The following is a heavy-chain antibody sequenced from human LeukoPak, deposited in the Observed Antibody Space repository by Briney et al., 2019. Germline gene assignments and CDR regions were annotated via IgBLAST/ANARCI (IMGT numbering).Heavy chain of an antibody. V-gene: IGHV3-74*01. Sequence: GGSLRLSCGASGFTFSRYWMHWVRQAPGKGLVWVSRINTDGSSTSYADSVKGRFTISRDNAKNTLYLQMNSLRDEDTAVYYCVRDIPNGDYVFEPWGQGTLVTVSS. J-gene: IGHJ5*02. D-gene: IGHD4-17*01. CDR1: GFTFSRYW. CDR3: VRDIPNGDYVFEP. CDR2: INTDGSST.